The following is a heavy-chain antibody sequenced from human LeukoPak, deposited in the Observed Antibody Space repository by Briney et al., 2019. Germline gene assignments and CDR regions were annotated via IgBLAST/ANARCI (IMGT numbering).Heavy chain of an antibody. CDR2: ISHSGSDT. CDR3: AKDLHWWAGMVV. D-gene: IGHD2-15*01. J-gene: IGHJ6*02. CDR1: GFTFSSYD. V-gene: IGHV3-23*01. Sequence: GGSQRLSCAASGFTFSSYDMSWVRQAPGNGLEWVSGISHSGSDTHYADSVKGRFTISRDISKSTLFLQMNSLRADDTAVYYYAKDLHWWAGMVVWGQGTTVTVSS.